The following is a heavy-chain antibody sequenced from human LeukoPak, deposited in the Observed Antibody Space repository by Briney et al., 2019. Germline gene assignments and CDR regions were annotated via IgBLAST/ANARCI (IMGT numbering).Heavy chain of an antibody. V-gene: IGHV1-18*01. D-gene: IGHD4-23*01. Sequence: GASVKVSCKASGYTFTSYGISWVRQAPGQGLEWMGWISAYNGNTNYAQKLQGRVTMTTDTSTSTAYMELRSLRSDDTAVYYCARATVLTPDNYYYGMDVWGQGTTVTVSS. J-gene: IGHJ6*02. CDR2: ISAYNGNT. CDR1: GYTFTSYG. CDR3: ARATVLTPDNYYYGMDV.